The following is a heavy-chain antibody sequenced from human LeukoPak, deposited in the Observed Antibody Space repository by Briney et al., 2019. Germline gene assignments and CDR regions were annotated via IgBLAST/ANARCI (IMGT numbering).Heavy chain of an antibody. Sequence: GGSLRLSCAASGFTFSSYGMSWVRQAPGKGLEWVSAISGSGGSTYYADSVKGRFTISRDNAKNSLYLQMNSLRAEDTAVYYCAREHSGYDFPGRDYYYMDVWGKGTTVTVSS. V-gene: IGHV3-23*01. CDR1: GFTFSSYG. D-gene: IGHD5-12*01. J-gene: IGHJ6*03. CDR2: ISGSGGST. CDR3: AREHSGYDFPGRDYYYMDV.